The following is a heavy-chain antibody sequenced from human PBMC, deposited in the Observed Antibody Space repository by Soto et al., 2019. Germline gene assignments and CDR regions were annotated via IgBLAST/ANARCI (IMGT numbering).Heavy chain of an antibody. J-gene: IGHJ1*01. Sequence: PGGSLRLSCTGSGFTFGAFAMSWFRQAPGKGLEWLGFIRGKAYGGTTEYADSVRGMFTISRDDSKSIAYLQINSLRTEDTAVYYCARVYCGHDCPEYFQYWGQGTLVTVSS. CDR1: GFTFGAFA. D-gene: IGHD2-21*02. CDR2: IRGKAYGGTT. V-gene: IGHV3-49*03. CDR3: ARVYCGHDCPEYFQY.